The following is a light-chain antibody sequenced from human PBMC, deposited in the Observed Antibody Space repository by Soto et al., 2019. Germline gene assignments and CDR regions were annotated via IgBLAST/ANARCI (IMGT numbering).Light chain of an antibody. V-gene: IGLV1-51*01. CDR1: SSNIGNNY. Sequence: QSVLTQPPSVSAAPGQKVTISCSGSSSNIGNNYVSWYQQIPGTAPKLLIYDNNNRPSGIPDRFSGSKSGTSATLGITGLQTGDEADYYCGTWDSSLSAWVFGGGTQLTVL. J-gene: IGLJ3*02. CDR2: DNN. CDR3: GTWDSSLSAWV.